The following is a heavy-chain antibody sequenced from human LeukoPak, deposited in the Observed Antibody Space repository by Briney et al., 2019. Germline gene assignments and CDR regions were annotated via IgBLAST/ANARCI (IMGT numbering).Heavy chain of an antibody. CDR1: GGTFSSYA. Sequence: SVKVSCKASGGTFSSYAISWVRQAPGQGLEWMGGIIPIFGTANYAQKFQGRVTITADETTSTAYMELSSLRSEDTAVYYCASGGDGYSYGSNFDYWGQGTLVTVSS. V-gene: IGHV1-69*13. CDR2: IIPIFGTA. J-gene: IGHJ4*02. CDR3: ASGGDGYSYGSNFDY. D-gene: IGHD5-18*01.